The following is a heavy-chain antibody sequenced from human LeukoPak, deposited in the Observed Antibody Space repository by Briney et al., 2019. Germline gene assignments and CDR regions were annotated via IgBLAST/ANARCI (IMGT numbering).Heavy chain of an antibody. CDR2: IYHSGST. V-gene: IGHV4-38-2*02. Sequence: PSETLSLTCTVSGYSISSGYYWGWIRQPPGKGLEWIGSIYHSGSTYYNPSLKSRVTISVDTSKKKFSLELASVTAADTALYYCARGPGLTLFDKWGQGTLVVVSS. D-gene: IGHD3-3*01. CDR1: GYSISSGYY. CDR3: ARGPGLTLFDK. J-gene: IGHJ4*02.